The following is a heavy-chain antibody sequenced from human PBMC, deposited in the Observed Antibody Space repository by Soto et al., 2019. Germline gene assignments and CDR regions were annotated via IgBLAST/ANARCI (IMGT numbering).Heavy chain of an antibody. Sequence: ASVKVSCKASGYAFSSYAMHWVRQAPGQRLEWMGWINIGSGNTEYSQNFQDRITITRDTSASTVYMELSSLRSEDTAVYYCARVEGYYDSSGYYQTRWFDPWGQGTLVTVSS. CDR3: ARVEGYYDSSGYYQTRWFDP. D-gene: IGHD3-22*01. CDR2: INIGSGNT. J-gene: IGHJ5*02. CDR1: GYAFSSYA. V-gene: IGHV1-3*04.